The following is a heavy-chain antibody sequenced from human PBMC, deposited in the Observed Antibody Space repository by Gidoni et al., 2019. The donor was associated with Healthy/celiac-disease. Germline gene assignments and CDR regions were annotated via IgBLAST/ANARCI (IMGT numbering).Heavy chain of an antibody. CDR1: GFTFSSYS. V-gene: IGHV3-21*01. J-gene: IGHJ6*02. CDR3: ARDTMVRGVPSGGMDV. CDR2: ISSSSSYI. D-gene: IGHD3-10*01. Sequence: AASGFTFSSYSMNWVRQAPGKGLEWVSSISSSSSYIYYADSVKGRFTISRDNAKNSLYLQMNSLRAEDTAVYYCARDTMVRGVPSGGMDVWGQGTTVTVSS.